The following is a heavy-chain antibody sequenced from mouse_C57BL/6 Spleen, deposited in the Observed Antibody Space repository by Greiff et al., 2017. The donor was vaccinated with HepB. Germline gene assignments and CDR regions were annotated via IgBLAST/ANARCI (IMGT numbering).Heavy chain of an antibody. Sequence: QVQLQQSGPELVKPGASVKISCKASGYAFSSSWMNWVKQRPGKGLEWIGRIYPGDGDTNYNGKFKGKATLTADKSSSTAYMQLSSLTSEDSAVSFCARPLPYDYDGGWFAYWGQGTLVTVSA. CDR1: GYAFSSSW. V-gene: IGHV1-82*01. CDR3: ARPLPYDYDGGWFAY. CDR2: IYPGDGDT. J-gene: IGHJ3*01. D-gene: IGHD2-4*01.